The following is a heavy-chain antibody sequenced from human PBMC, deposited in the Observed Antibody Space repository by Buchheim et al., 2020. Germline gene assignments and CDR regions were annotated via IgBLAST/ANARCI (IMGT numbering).Heavy chain of an antibody. CDR2: ISNTGGTV. J-gene: IGHJ6*02. Sequence: QVNLVESGGGSVKPGGSLRLSCAASGFTFSDYYMSWIRQTPGKGLEWVSYISNTGGTVYYAASVKGRFTLSRDSAKSSLYLQMNSLGAEDTAVYYCARVGGSGTYYYYYAMDVWGRGTT. CDR1: GFTFSDYY. D-gene: IGHD3-10*01. V-gene: IGHV3-11*01. CDR3: ARVGGSGTYYYYYAMDV.